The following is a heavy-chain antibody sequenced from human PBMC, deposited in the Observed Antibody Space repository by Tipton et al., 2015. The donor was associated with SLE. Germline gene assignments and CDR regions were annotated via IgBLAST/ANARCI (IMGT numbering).Heavy chain of an antibody. D-gene: IGHD3-3*01. J-gene: IGHJ4*02. CDR1: GFTLMTYS. Sequence: SLRLSCTASGFTLMTYSMNWVRQAPGKGLEWVSSINPDGNYIHYADSVKGRFTVSRDNARNSLYLQITSLRAEDTALYYCAKLMGPGDEFWSGPVDSWGQGALVTVSS. CDR2: INPDGNYI. CDR3: AKLMGPGDEFWSGPVDS. V-gene: IGHV3-21*03.